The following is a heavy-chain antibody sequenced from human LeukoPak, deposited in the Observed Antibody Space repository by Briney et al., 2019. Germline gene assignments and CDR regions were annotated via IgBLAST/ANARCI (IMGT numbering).Heavy chain of an antibody. CDR2: IIPIFGTA. Sequence: GASVKVSCKASGYTFTSYGISWVRQAPGQGLEWMGGIIPIFGTANYAQKFQGRVTITADESTSTAYMELSSLRSEDTAVYYCARDLAYCGGDCYSDYWGQGTLVTVSS. CDR1: GYTFTSYG. V-gene: IGHV1-69*13. CDR3: ARDLAYCGGDCYSDY. J-gene: IGHJ4*02. D-gene: IGHD2-21*02.